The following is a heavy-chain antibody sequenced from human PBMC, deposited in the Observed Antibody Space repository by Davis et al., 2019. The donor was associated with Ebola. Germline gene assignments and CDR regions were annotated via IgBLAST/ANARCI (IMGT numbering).Heavy chain of an antibody. CDR2: ISSGRTTL. CDR1: GFTFSSYS. D-gene: IGHD6-6*01. V-gene: IGHV3-48*04. J-gene: IGHJ4*02. CDR3: ARVGRTAARDY. Sequence: GGSLRLSCAASGFTFSSYSMNWVRQAPGKGLEWVSYISSGRTTLKYADSVKGRFTISRDNAKNSLYLQMNSLRAEDTAVYYCARVGRTAARDYWGQGTLVTVSS.